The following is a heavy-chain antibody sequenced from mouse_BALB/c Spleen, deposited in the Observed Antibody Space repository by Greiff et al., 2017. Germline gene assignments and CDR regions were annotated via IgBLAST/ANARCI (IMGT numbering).Heavy chain of an antibody. Sequence: DVQLQESGPGLVKPSQSLSLTCTVTGYSITSDYAWNWIRQFPGNKLEWMGYISYSGSTSYNPSLKSRISITRDTSKNQFFLQLNSVTTEDTATYYCARAYGSSYGFDYWGQGTTLTVSS. V-gene: IGHV3-2*02. J-gene: IGHJ2*01. CDR1: GYSITSDYA. CDR3: ARAYGSSYGFDY. D-gene: IGHD1-1*01. CDR2: ISYSGST.